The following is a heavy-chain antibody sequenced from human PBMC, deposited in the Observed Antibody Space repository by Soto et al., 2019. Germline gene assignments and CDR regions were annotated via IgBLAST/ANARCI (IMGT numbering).Heavy chain of an antibody. CDR1: GDSFNDYY. CDR3: ARESGAATATLDYYYSDMDV. D-gene: IGHD6-25*01. V-gene: IGHV1-2*04. Sequence: QVQLVQSGAEVRKPGASVTVSCRSSGDSFNDYYIHWVRQAPGQGFEWMGWINPNGGVTKHAQKLQGWVSMTRDTYITTVDMQLSRLRSGDTAVYYCARESGAATATLDYYYSDMDVWGTGTTVTVSS. CDR2: INPNGGVT. J-gene: IGHJ6*03.